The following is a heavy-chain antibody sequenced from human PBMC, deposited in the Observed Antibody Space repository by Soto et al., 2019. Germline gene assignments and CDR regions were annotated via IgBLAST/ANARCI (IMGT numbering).Heavy chain of an antibody. CDR1: GGSIFSYY. D-gene: IGHD1-26*01. CDR3: ARAPRSGDCFDF. J-gene: IGHJ4*02. CDR2: IYSGGST. Sequence: QVQLQESGPGLVKPSETLSLTCTVSGGSIFSYYWAWIRQPPGNRLEWIGNIYSGGSTFYNPSLKSRLTISLDTSKNQFSLRLTSVTAADAAVYCCARAPRSGDCFDFWGQGTLVTVSS. V-gene: IGHV4-59*01.